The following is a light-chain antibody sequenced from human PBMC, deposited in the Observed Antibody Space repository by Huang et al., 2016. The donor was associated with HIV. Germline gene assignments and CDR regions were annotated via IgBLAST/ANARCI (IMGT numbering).Light chain of an antibody. CDR3: HQRSNWLPYT. CDR1: QRIGKY. Sequence: EIVLTQSPATLSLSPGQRVTLSCRASQRIGKYLAWYQQRPGQPPRLLIYDASNRATGIPTRFSGRGSGTDFTLTITSLEPEDFAVYYCHQRSNWLPYTFGQGTKLEIK. V-gene: IGKV3-11*01. J-gene: IGKJ2*01. CDR2: DAS.